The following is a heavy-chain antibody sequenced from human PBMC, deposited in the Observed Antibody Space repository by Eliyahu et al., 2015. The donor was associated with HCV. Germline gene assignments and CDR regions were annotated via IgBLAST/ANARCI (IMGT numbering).Heavy chain of an antibody. V-gene: IGHV3-21*02. CDR1: GFFFRAHT. CDR2: ISSRSV. D-gene: IGHD2-15*01. J-gene: IGHJ3*02. Sequence: DVQLVESGGGLVKPGESLXLSCVTSGFFFRAHTMNWVRQAPGKGLEWVSSISSRSVHHATSLRDRFAISRDTAKNSVYLQMNSLKFEDTAVYYCVRGDSRDIWGQGTMVTVSS. CDR3: VRGDSRDI.